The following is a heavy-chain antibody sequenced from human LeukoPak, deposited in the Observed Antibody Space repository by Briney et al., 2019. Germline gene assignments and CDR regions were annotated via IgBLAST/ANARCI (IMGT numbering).Heavy chain of an antibody. V-gene: IGHV1-2*02. CDR1: GYTFTAYY. Sequence: SVKVSCKASGYTFTAYYMHWVRQAPGQGLEWMGWINPNSGVTIYAQKFQGRVTMTRDTSISTVYMELSRLRSDDTAIYYYARGDGSGSYPQWGQGTQVTVSS. CDR3: ARGDGSGSYPQ. CDR2: INPNSGVT. J-gene: IGHJ4*02. D-gene: IGHD3-16*02.